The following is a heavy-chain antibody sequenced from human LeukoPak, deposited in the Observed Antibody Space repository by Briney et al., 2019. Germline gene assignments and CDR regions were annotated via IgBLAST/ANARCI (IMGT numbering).Heavy chain of an antibody. CDR2: IRKDGSNQ. J-gene: IGHJ4*02. Sequence: GGSLRLSCAASGFTFSFYSMHWVRQAPGKGLEWVAFIRKDGSNQFYADSVKGRFTISRDNSKNTVYLQMNSLRPEDTALYHCAKDITESGSYDFDYWGQGILVTVSS. CDR1: GFTFSFYS. D-gene: IGHD1-26*01. V-gene: IGHV3-30*02. CDR3: AKDITESGSYDFDY.